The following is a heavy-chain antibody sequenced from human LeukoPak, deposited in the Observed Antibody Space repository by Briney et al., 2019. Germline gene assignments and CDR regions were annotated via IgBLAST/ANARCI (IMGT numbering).Heavy chain of an antibody. D-gene: IGHD6-19*01. CDR3: AKAQWLAV. J-gene: IGHJ4*02. CDR1: GFTVSSNY. CDR2: IYDSGTT. Sequence: PGGSLRLSCATSGFTVSSNYMSWVRQAPGKGLEWVSVIYDSGTTYYADSVKGRFLIFRDTSKNTVDLQMNSLRAEDAAVYYYAKAQWLAVWGQGTLVTVSS. V-gene: IGHV3-53*01.